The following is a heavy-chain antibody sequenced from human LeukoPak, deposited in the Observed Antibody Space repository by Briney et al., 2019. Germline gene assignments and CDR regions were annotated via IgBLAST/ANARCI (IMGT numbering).Heavy chain of an antibody. V-gene: IGHV3-23*01. D-gene: IGHD6-19*01. Sequence: GGSLRLSCAASGFTVSSNYMSWVRQAPGKGLEWVSAIGGSGGSRYYADSVRGRFTISRDNSKNTLYLQMNSLRAEDTAVYYCAKEGVATKAVASSLYYFDYWGQGTLVTVSS. CDR1: GFTVSSNY. CDR3: AKEGVATKAVASSLYYFDY. J-gene: IGHJ4*02. CDR2: IGGSGGSR.